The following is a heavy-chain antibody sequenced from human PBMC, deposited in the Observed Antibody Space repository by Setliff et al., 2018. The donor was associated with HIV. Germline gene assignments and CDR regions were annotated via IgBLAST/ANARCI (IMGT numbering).Heavy chain of an antibody. J-gene: IGHJ6*04. CDR3: ASGKGVRGVIITGGLDV. CDR1: GYTLTELS. Sequence: VASVKVSCKVSGYTLTELSMHWVRQAPGKGLEWKGGFDPEEIETVYAQKFQGRVTMTRDTSISTAYMELSSLTSADTAVYYCASGKGVRGVIITGGLDVWGTGTTVTVSS. V-gene: IGHV1-24*01. D-gene: IGHD3-10*01. CDR2: FDPEEIET.